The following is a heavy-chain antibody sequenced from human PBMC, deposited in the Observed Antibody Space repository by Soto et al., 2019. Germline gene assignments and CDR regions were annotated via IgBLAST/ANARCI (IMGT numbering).Heavy chain of an antibody. J-gene: IGHJ5*02. Sequence: QVQLVQSGAEVKKPGASVKVSCKASGYTFTSYGISWVRQAPGQGLEWMGWISAYNGNTNYAQKLQGRVTMTTDTSTSTAFMELRSLRSDDTAVYYCARVSEYYGSGSYYNGGWFDPWGQGTLVTVSS. V-gene: IGHV1-18*01. CDR1: GYTFTSYG. CDR2: ISAYNGNT. D-gene: IGHD3-10*01. CDR3: ARVSEYYGSGSYYNGGWFDP.